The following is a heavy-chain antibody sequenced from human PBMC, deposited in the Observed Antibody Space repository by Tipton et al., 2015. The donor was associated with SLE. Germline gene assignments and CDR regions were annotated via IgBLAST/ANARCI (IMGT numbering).Heavy chain of an antibody. Sequence: TLSLTCTLSGGSIRSSRHFCGWIRQPPETGLEWIASISYSGATYYNPSLKSRVIISLDTSRNHFSLKLTSVTAADTAVYFCSRDRDIVLEPVPIPPAFDIWGQGTTVTVSS. CDR3: SRDRDIVLEPVPIPPAFDI. V-gene: IGHV4-39*07. D-gene: IGHD2-8*02. J-gene: IGHJ3*02. CDR2: ISYSGAT. CDR1: GGSIRSSRHF.